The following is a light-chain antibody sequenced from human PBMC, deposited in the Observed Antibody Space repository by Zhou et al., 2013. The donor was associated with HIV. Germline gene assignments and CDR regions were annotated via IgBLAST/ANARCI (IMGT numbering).Light chain of an antibody. CDR1: QGISSG. V-gene: IGKV1-13*02. Sequence: AIQLTQSPSSLSASVGDRVTITCRASQGISSGLAWFQQKPGEAPKLLIYDASSLESGVPSRFSGSGSGTEFTLTISSLQPEDFATYYCLQHNSFPRTFGQGTKVEIK. CDR3: LQHNSFPRT. CDR2: DAS. J-gene: IGKJ1*01.